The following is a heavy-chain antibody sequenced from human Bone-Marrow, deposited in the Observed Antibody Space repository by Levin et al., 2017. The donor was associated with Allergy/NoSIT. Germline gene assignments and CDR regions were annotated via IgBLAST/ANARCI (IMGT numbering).Heavy chain of an antibody. CDR1: GFTFSSYA. CDR2: ISYDGSNK. V-gene: IGHV3-30*04. Sequence: GESLKISCAASGFTFSSYAMHWVRQAPGKGLEWVAVISYDGSNKYYADSVKGRFTISRDNSKNTLYLQMNSLRAEDTAVYYCARDQGPKLGYNYYGMDVWGQGTTVTVSS. CDR3: ARDQGPKLGYNYYGMDV. J-gene: IGHJ6*02. D-gene: IGHD7-27*01.